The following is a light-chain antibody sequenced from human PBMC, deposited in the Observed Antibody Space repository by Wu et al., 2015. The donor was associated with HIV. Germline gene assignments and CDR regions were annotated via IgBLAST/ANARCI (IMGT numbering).Light chain of an antibody. J-gene: IGKJ1*01. V-gene: IGKV3-15*01. CDR1: QSVSSN. CDR3: QQYNNWWT. CDR2: GAS. Sequence: EIVMTQSPATLSVSPGERATLSCRASQSVSSNLAWYQQKPGQAPRLLIYGASTRATGIPARFSGSGSGTEFTLTISSMQSEDFAVYYCQQYNNWWTFGQRDQRVEIK.